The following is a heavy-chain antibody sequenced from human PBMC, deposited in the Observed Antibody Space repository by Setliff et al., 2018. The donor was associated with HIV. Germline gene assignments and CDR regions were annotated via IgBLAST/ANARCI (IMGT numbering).Heavy chain of an antibody. Sequence: KTSETLSLTCSVYGASIITDPHSWGWIRQSPGKGLEWIGNIFYGGNPNYSPSLKSRVTISMDTSRNQFSLKLTSMAAADTAVYYCAREPDYWGQGTLVTVSS. V-gene: IGHV4-39*01. J-gene: IGHJ4*02. D-gene: IGHD1-1*01. CDR3: AREPDY. CDR2: IFYGGNP. CDR1: GASIITDPHS.